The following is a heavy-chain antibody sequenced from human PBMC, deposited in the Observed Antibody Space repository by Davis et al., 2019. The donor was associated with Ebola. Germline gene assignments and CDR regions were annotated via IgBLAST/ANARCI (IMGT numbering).Heavy chain of an antibody. CDR3: ARATVSYYYYYGMDV. J-gene: IGHJ6*04. Sequence: MPSETLSLTCAVYGGSFSGYYWSWIRQPPGKGLEWIGEINHSGSTNYNPSLKSRVTISVDTSKNQFSLKLSSVTAADTAVYYCARATVSYYYYYGMDVWGKGTTVTVSS. CDR1: GGSFSGYY. D-gene: IGHD4-17*01. CDR2: INHSGST. V-gene: IGHV4-34*01.